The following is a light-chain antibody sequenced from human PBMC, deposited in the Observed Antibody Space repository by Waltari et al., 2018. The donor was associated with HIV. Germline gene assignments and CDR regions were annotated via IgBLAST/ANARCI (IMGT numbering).Light chain of an antibody. CDR2: QLT. CDR3: SSFADRDGFYVL. J-gene: IGLJ2*01. Sequence: HSALTPPPSASGSHGQSVTLSCTGTNRDIGSYDHVSPFQQHPGKAPNLVISQLTKRPSGCSDRFSSAKSGNTAFLTVSGLQAEDEADYYCSSFADRDGFYVLFGGGTRLTVL. V-gene: IGLV2-8*01. CDR1: NRDIGSYDH.